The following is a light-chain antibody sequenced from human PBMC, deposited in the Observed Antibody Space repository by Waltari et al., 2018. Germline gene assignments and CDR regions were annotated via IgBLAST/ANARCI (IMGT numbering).Light chain of an antibody. CDR3: QQSYSTLWT. CDR2: AAS. Sequence: DIQMTQPPSSLSALVGDRVTIPCRAGQSISKYLNWYQQKPGKAPKLLIYAASSFKSGVPSRFSGSGSGKDSILTISSRQPKDFATYYFQQSYSTLWTFGQGTKVEIK. CDR1: QSISKY. J-gene: IGKJ1*01. V-gene: IGKV1-39*01.